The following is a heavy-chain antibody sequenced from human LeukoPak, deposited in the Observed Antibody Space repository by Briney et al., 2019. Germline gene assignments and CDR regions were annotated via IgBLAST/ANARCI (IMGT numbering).Heavy chain of an antibody. J-gene: IGHJ4*02. CDR2: ISWNSGAV. CDR3: AKGAGNMVRGVLFVY. D-gene: IGHD3-10*01. V-gene: IGHV3-9*03. CDR1: GFSFGDYA. Sequence: GRSLRLSCAASGFSFGDYAMYWVRQAPGKGLEWVSGISWNSGAVGYADSVKGRFTISRDNAKNSLYLQLNSLRSEDMALYYCAKGAGNMVRGVLFVYWGQGTLVSVFS.